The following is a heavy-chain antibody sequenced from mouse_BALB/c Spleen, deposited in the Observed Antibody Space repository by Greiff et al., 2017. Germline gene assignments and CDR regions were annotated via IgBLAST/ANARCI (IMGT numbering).Heavy chain of an antibody. D-gene: IGHD1-2*01. J-gene: IGHJ3*01. CDR1: GFTFSSYA. V-gene: IGHV5-6-5*01. CDR2: ISSGGST. CDR3: AKEGLITTATWFAY. Sequence: EVQGVESGGGLVKPGGSLKLSCAASGFTFSSYAMSWVRQTPEKRLEWVASISSGGSTYYPDSVKGRFTISRDNARNILYLQMSSLRSEDTAMYYCAKEGLITTATWFAYWGQGTLVTVSA.